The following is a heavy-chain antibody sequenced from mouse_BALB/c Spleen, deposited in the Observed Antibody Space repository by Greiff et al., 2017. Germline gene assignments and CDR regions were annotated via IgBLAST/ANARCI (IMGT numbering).Heavy chain of an antibody. Sequence: EVHLVESGGGLVQPGGSRKLSCAASGFTFSSFGMHWVRQAPEKGLEWVAYISSGSSTIYYADTVKGRFTISRDNPKNTLFLQMTSLRSEDTAMYYCARKGTNWAYYFDYWGQGTTLTVSS. V-gene: IGHV5-17*02. D-gene: IGHD4-1*01. CDR3: ARKGTNWAYYFDY. J-gene: IGHJ2*01. CDR1: GFTFSSFG. CDR2: ISSGSSTI.